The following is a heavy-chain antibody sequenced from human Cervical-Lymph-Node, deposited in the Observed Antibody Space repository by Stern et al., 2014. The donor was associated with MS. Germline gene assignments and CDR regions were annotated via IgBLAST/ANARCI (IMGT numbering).Heavy chain of an antibody. CDR2: IYYSGST. Sequence: QVQLQESGPGLVKPSETLSLTCTVSGGSISSSSYYWGWIRQPPGKGLEWIGSIYYSGSTYYNPSLKSRVTISVDTAKNQFSLKLTSVTAADTAVYYCAIAAAYFDYWGQGTLVTVSS. D-gene: IGHD6-13*01. V-gene: IGHV4-39*01. CDR3: AIAAAYFDY. J-gene: IGHJ4*02. CDR1: GGSISSSSYY.